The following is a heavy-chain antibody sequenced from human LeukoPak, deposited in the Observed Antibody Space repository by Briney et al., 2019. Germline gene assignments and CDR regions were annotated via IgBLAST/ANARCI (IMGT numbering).Heavy chain of an antibody. V-gene: IGHV3-23*01. CDR2: ISGSGSST. CDR1: GFSFSSYA. D-gene: IGHD2-2*01. Sequence: GTFLRPSCADSGFSFSSYAMSLVRQAAREGLEFVSAISGSGSSTYYADSVKGRFTIYRDNSKNTLYLQMNSLRAEDTAVYYWGKYHQRGYCSSTSCHNDYWGQGTLVTVSS. J-gene: IGHJ4*02. CDR3: GKYHQRGYCSSTSCHNDY.